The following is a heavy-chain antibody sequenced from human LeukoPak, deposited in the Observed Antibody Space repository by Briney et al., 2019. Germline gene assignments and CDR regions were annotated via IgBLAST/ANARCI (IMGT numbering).Heavy chain of an antibody. V-gene: IGHV4-59*01. CDR1: GGSISSYY. CDR3: VRHLRHYYMDV. Sequence: PSETLSLTCTVSGGSISSYYWSWLRQPPGKGLEWIGYIYYSGSTNYNPSLKSRVTISVDTSKNQFSLNLSAVTAVDTAVYYCVRHLRHYYMDVWGKGTTVTVSS. CDR2: IYYSGST. J-gene: IGHJ6*03.